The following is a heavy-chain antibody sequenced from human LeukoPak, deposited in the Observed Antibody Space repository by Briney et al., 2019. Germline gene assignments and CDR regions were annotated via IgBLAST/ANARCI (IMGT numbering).Heavy chain of an antibody. CDR2: INSVGRSA. Sequence: TGGSLRLSCAASGFTFSSYWMHWVRQASGKGLVWVSPINSVGRSASYGDSVTGRFTMSRDNAKNTVYLQMNSLRAEDTAVYYCVRDVWGDRDGFFGYWGQRSLVTVSS. CDR1: GFTFSSYW. D-gene: IGHD3-16*01. V-gene: IGHV3-74*01. J-gene: IGHJ4*02. CDR3: VRDVWGDRDGFFGY.